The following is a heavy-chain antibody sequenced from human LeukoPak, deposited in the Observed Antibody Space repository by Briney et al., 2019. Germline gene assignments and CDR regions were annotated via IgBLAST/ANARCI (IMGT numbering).Heavy chain of an antibody. Sequence: PGGSLRLSCAASGFTFSGYSMNWVRQAPGRGLEWLSYISSGSRTIFYADSVKGRFTISRDNGKNSLFLQMSSLRADDTAVYYCVRESITGDRDFDYWGQGTLITVSS. CDR3: VRESITGDRDFDY. CDR1: GFTFSGYS. V-gene: IGHV3-48*01. CDR2: ISSGSRTI. J-gene: IGHJ4*02. D-gene: IGHD7-27*01.